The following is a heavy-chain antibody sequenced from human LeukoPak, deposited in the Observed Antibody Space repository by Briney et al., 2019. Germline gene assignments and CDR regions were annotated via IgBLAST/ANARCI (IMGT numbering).Heavy chain of an antibody. CDR1: GFAFSSYS. V-gene: IGHV3-30*19. CDR3: ARVPFGVVQFIDY. J-gene: IGHJ4*02. Sequence: PGRSLRLSCEAAGFAFSSYSMHWVRQAPGKGLEWVAVISYDGSNKYYADSVKGRFTISRDNSKNTLYLQMNSLRAEDTAVYYCARVPFGVVQFIDYWGQGTLVTVSS. CDR2: ISYDGSNK. D-gene: IGHD3-3*01.